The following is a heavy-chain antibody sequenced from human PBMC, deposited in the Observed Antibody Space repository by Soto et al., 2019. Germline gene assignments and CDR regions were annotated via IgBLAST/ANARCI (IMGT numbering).Heavy chain of an antibody. D-gene: IGHD4-4*01. V-gene: IGHV4-34*01. Sequence: SETLSLTCAVYGGSFSGYYWGWVRQPPGKGLEWIGNIDYSGTAYFNPSLGTRVTFPVDTSKNQFSLTLYSVTAADTAVYYCARTTGRHLDFWGQGILVTVSS. J-gene: IGHJ4*02. CDR1: GGSFSGYY. CDR3: ARTTGRHLDF. CDR2: IDYSGTA.